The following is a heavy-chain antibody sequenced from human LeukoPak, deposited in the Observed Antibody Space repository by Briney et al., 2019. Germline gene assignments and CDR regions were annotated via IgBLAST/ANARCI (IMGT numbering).Heavy chain of an antibody. V-gene: IGHV3-23*01. CDR2: ISGSGGGT. D-gene: IGHD2-2*01. CDR1: GFTFSSYA. CDR3: ANGYSEGRYCSSASCALWY. J-gene: IGHJ4*02. Sequence: GGSLRLSCAASGFTFSSYAMSWVRQAPGKGLEWVSAISGSGGGTYYADSVKGRFTVSGDNSKNTLYLQMNSLRAEDTAVYYCANGYSEGRYCSSASCALWYWGQGTLVTVSS.